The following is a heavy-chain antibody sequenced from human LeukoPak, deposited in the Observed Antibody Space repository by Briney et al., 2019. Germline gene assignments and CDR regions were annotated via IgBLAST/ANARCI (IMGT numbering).Heavy chain of an antibody. CDR2: IYYSGST. D-gene: IGHD6-6*01. J-gene: IGHJ4*02. CDR1: GGSISSYY. V-gene: IGHV4-59*01. CDR3: ARGGRREQLAGDYFDY. Sequence: PSETLSLTCTVSGGSISSYYWSWIRQPPGKGLEWIGYIYYSGSTNYNPSLKSRVTISVDTSKNQFSLKLSSVTAADTAVYYGARGGRREQLAGDYFDYWGQGTLVTVSS.